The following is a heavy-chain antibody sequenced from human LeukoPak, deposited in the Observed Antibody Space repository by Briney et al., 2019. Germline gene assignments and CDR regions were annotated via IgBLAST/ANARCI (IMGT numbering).Heavy chain of an antibody. CDR2: IYYSGST. V-gene: IGHV4-39*07. CDR3: ARADEWDSFGY. J-gene: IGHJ4*02. D-gene: IGHD1-26*01. CDR1: GGSISSSSYY. Sequence: SETLSLTCTVSGGSISSSSYYWGWIRQPPGKGLEWVGSIYYSGSTYYNPPLKSRVTISVDTSKNQFSLKLSSVTAADTAVYYCARADEWDSFGYWGQGTLVTVSS.